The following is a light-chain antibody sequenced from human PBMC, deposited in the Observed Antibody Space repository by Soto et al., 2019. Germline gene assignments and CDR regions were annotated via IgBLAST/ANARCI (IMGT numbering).Light chain of an antibody. Sequence: EIVLTLSPGTLSLSPGERATLSCRAIQSVSSSYLAWYQQKPGQAPRLLIYGASTRATDVPDRFSGSGSGADFTFSISRLEPEDFAVYYCQQYGSSPPRTFGQGTKVDIK. J-gene: IGKJ1*01. V-gene: IGKV3-20*01. CDR1: QSVSSSY. CDR2: GAS. CDR3: QQYGSSPPRT.